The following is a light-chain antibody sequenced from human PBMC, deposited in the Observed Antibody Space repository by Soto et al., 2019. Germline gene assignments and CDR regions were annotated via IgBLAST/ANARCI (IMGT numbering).Light chain of an antibody. CDR1: SSDVGRYNY. J-gene: IGLJ3*02. CDR3: SSYTSSTTLV. V-gene: IGLV2-14*01. CDR2: EVS. Sequence: QSALTQPASVSGSPGQSITISCTGTSSDVGRYNYVSWHQQHPGKAPKVLIFEVSNRPSGVSNRFSGSKSGNTASLTISGLQAEDEADYYCSSYTSSTTLVFGGGTKLTVL.